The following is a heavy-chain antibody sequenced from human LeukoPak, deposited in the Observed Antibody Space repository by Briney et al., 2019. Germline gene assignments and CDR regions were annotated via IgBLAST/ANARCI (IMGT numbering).Heavy chain of an antibody. CDR2: ISTSSTTI. CDR1: GFTFSSHS. Sequence: PGGSLRLSCAASGFTFSSHSMNWVRQAPGKGLEWVSYISTSSTTIYSANSMKGRFTISRDNSKNTLYLQMNSLRAEDTAVYYCAKGSSPFDPWGQGTLVTVSS. D-gene: IGHD2-15*01. J-gene: IGHJ5*02. V-gene: IGHV3-48*01. CDR3: AKGSSPFDP.